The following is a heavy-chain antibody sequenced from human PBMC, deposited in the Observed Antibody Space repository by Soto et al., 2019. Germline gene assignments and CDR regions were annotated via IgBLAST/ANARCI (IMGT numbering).Heavy chain of an antibody. CDR3: ARDRGYSGYDNYYYGMDV. V-gene: IGHV4-30-4*01. CDR1: GGSISSGDYY. CDR2: IYYSGST. Sequence: QVQLQESGPGLVKPSQTLSLTCTVSGGSISSGDYYWSWIRQPPGKGLEWIGYIYYSGSTYYNPSLKSRVTISVDTSKNQFSLKPSSVTAADTAVYYCARDRGYSGYDNYYYGMDVWGQGTTVTVSS. J-gene: IGHJ6*02. D-gene: IGHD5-12*01.